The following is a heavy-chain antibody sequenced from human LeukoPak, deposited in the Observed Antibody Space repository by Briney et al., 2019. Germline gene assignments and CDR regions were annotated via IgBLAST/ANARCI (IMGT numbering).Heavy chain of an antibody. J-gene: IGHJ4*02. D-gene: IGHD2-2*02. CDR2: IKSKTDGGST. CDR1: GFTFNNAW. V-gene: IGHV3-15*01. CDR3: ATGDCGSSTCYTAAY. Sequence: GGSLRPSCAASGFTFNNAWMSWVRQAPGKGLEWVGRIKSKTDGGSTDYAAPVKGRFIISRDDSKNTLYLQMNSLTTEDTAVYYCATGDCGSSTCYTAAYWGQGTLVAVSS.